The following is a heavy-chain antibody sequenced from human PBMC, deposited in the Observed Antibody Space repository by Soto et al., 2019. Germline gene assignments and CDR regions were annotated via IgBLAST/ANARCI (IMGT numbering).Heavy chain of an antibody. CDR1: GYTFTSYG. CDR2: ISAYNGNT. J-gene: IGHJ6*02. Sequence: ASVKVSCKASGYTFTSYGISWVRQAPGQGPEWMGWISAYNGNTNYAQKLQGRVTMTTDASTSTAYMELRSLRSDDTAVYYCARVASYCTNGVCYRDYYYGMDVWGQGTTVTVSS. CDR3: ARVASYCTNGVCYRDYYYGMDV. D-gene: IGHD2-8*01. V-gene: IGHV1-18*01.